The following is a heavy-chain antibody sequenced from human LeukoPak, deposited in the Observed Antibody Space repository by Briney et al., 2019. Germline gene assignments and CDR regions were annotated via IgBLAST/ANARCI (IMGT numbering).Heavy chain of an antibody. CDR3: ARAPMVRGPAGIAYYYYYMDV. D-gene: IGHD3-10*01. CDR2: IYTSGSA. CDR1: GNSISSGDNY. Sequence: PSETLSLTCTVSGNSISSGDNYWRWIRQPAGKGLEWIGRIYTSGSANYNPSLKSRVTISVDTSKNQFSLKLSSVTAADTAVYYCARAPMVRGPAGIAYYYYYMDVWGKGTTVTISS. V-gene: IGHV4-61*02. J-gene: IGHJ6*03.